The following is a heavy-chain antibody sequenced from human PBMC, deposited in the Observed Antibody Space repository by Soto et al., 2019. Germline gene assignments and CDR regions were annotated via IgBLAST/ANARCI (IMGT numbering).Heavy chain of an antibody. J-gene: IGHJ4*02. Sequence: QVQLVQSGAEVKKPGSSVRVSCKTSGGTFVNHAISWVRQAPGQGLEWMGGIIPVFDTTQYAQKFQGRVTIAADESTSTAYMELSSLRYEDTAVYYCARGPGYISGWLLDYWGQGTLVTVSS. V-gene: IGHV1-69*01. CDR3: ARGPGYISGWLLDY. D-gene: IGHD6-19*01. CDR2: IIPVFDTT. CDR1: GGTFVNHA.